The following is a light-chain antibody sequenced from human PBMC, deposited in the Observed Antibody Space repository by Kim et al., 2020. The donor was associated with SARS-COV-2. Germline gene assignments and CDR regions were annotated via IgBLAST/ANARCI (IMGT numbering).Light chain of an antibody. V-gene: IGKV3-15*01. CDR3: QQYNNWPAT. J-gene: IGKJ4*01. Sequence: VPPGERAPLSCRASQSVSSNLAWYQQKPGQAPRLLIYGASTRATGIPARFSGSGSGTEFTLTISSLQSEDFAVYYCQQYNNWPATFGGGTKVDIK. CDR1: QSVSSN. CDR2: GAS.